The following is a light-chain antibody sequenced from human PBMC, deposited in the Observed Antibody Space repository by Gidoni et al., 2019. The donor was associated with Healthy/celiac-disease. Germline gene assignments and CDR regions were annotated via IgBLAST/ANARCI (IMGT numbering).Light chain of an antibody. V-gene: IGKV1-5*03. CDR2: KAS. CDR1: HSISAW. CDR3: QQYNSYSYT. J-gene: IGKJ2*01. Sequence: DIQMTQSPSTLSAPVGDRVTITCRASHSISAWLAWYQQKPGKAPKLLIYKASSLESGVPSRFSGSGSGTEFTLTISSLQPDDFATYYCQQYNSYSYTFGQGTKLEIK.